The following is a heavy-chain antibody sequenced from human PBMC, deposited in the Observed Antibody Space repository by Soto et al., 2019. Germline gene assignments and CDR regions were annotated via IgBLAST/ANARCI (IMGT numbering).Heavy chain of an antibody. Sequence: GSGPTLVNPTQTLTLTCTFSGFSLSTSGMCVSWIRQPPGKALEWLALIDWDDDKYYSTSLKTRLTISKDTSKNQVVLTMTNMDPVDTATYYCARMRTYYDILTGYPRYNWFDPWGQGTLVTVSS. J-gene: IGHJ5*02. D-gene: IGHD3-9*01. V-gene: IGHV2-70*01. CDR2: IDWDDDK. CDR3: ARMRTYYDILTGYPRYNWFDP. CDR1: GFSLSTSGMC.